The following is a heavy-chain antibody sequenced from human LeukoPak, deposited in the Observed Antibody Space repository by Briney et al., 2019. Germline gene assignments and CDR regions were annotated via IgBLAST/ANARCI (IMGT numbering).Heavy chain of an antibody. Sequence: MAGGFLRLSCAASGFTFSSDSMNWVRQAPGKGLEWVSSISSSSSYIYYADSVKGRFTISRDNAKNSLYLQMNSLRAEDTAVYYCARSWPPFKGYYYGMDVGGQGTTVTVSS. J-gene: IGHJ6*02. CDR2: ISSSSSYI. CDR1: GFTFSSDS. V-gene: IGHV3-21*01. D-gene: IGHD6-13*01. CDR3: ARSWPPFKGYYYGMDV.